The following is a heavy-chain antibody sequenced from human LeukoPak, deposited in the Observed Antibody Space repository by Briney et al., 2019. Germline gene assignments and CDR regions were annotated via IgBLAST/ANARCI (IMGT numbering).Heavy chain of an antibody. CDR1: GGSISSGSYY. Sequence: PSQTLSLTCTVSGGSISSGSYYWGWIRQPPGKGLEWIGSIYYSGSTYYNPSLKSRVTISVDTSKNQFSLKLSSVTAADTAVYYCARARMVRGVPQYWGQGTLVTVSS. D-gene: IGHD3-10*01. V-gene: IGHV4-39*07. CDR3: ARARMVRGVPQY. CDR2: IYYSGST. J-gene: IGHJ4*02.